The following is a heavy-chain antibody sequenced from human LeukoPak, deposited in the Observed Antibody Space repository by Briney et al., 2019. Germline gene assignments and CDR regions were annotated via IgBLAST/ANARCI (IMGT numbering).Heavy chain of an antibody. J-gene: IGHJ4*02. CDR1: GYTFTDYY. Sequence: ASVKVSSKASGYTFTDYYMHWVRQAPGQGLEWMGWINPNSGGTNYAQRFQGRVTMTRDTSISTAYMELSRLRSDDTAVYYCARGVYSSGYGDSWGQGTLVTVSS. CDR3: ARGVYSSGYGDS. D-gene: IGHD3-22*01. CDR2: INPNSGGT. V-gene: IGHV1-2*02.